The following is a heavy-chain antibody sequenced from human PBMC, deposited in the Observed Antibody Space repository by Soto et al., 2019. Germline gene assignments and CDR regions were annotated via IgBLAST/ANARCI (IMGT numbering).Heavy chain of an antibody. V-gene: IGHV3-30*03. CDR2: ISYDGRNK. D-gene: IGHD6-19*01. J-gene: IGHJ3*02. CDR3: AGDRGSSGWYDAFDI. CDR1: GFTFSSYG. Sequence: QVQLVESGGGVVQPGRSLRLSCAASGFTFSSYGMHWVRQAPGKGLEWVAVISYDGRNKYYADSVKGRFTISRDNSKNKLNLQMNSLRAEDTAVYYCAGDRGSSGWYDAFDIWGQGTMVTVSS.